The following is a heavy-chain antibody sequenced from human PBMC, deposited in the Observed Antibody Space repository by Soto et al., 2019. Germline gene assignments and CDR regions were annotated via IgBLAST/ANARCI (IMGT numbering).Heavy chain of an antibody. J-gene: IGHJ4*02. CDR1: GSNFGVFG. V-gene: IGHV3-30*03. D-gene: IGHD6-19*01. Sequence: PGGSLRLSCAASGSNFGVFGMHWVRQAPGKGLEWLSVLSYEGSEEYYADSVRGRFTISRDNSKNTLFLQMDSLRVDDTGVYYCALTRRSSLLEVAGPGFEYWGQGTLVTVS. CDR3: ALTRRSSLLEVAGPGFEY. CDR2: LSYEGSEE.